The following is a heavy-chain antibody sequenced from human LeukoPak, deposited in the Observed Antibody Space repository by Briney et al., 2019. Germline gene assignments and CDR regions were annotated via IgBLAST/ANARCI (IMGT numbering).Heavy chain of an antibody. CDR3: ARVPYYYDSSGYYDTGYFDY. CDR2: IYYSGST. Sequence: PSETLSLTCTVSGGSISSYYWSWIRQPPGKGLEWIGYIYYSGSTNYNPSLKSRVTISVDTSKNQFSLKLSSVTAADTAVYYCARVPYYYDSSGYYDTGYFDYWGQGTLVTVSS. D-gene: IGHD3-22*01. CDR1: GGSISSYY. V-gene: IGHV4-59*12. J-gene: IGHJ4*02.